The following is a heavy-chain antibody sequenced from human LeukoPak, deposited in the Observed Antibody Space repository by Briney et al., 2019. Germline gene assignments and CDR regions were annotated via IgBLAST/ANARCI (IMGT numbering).Heavy chain of an antibody. CDR3: ASNLFLERLLSPGGDDY. V-gene: IGHV4-39*01. J-gene: IGHJ4*02. Sequence: PSETLSLTCSVSGGSITNKNYYWGWIRQPPGKGLEWIGNIYYDGRTYYNPSLKSRVTISVDTSKNQFSLKVTSVTAADTAVYYCASNLFLERLLSPGGDDYWGQGILVTVSS. CDR2: IYYDGRT. CDR1: GGSITNKNYY. D-gene: IGHD3-3*01.